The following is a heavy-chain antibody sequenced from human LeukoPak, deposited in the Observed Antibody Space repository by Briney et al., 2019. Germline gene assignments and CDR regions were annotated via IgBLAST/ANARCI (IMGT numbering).Heavy chain of an antibody. D-gene: IGHD3-10*01. CDR2: IYTSGST. CDR1: GGSISSGSYY. Sequence: SETLSLTCTVSGGSISSGSYYWSWIRQPAGKGLEWIGRIYTSGSTNYNPSLKSRVTISVDTSKNQFSLKLSSVTAADTAVYYCARRESMVRGVIIKGRFDYWGQGTLVTVSS. J-gene: IGHJ4*02. V-gene: IGHV4-61*02. CDR3: ARRESMVRGVIIKGRFDY.